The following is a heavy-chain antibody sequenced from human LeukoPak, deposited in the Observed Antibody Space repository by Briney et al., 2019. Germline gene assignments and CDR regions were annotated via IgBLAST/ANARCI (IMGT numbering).Heavy chain of an antibody. CDR2: IGSSGSYI. CDR3: ARSCYSVTTCGDY. D-gene: IGHD5/OR15-5a*01. Sequence: GESLRLSCAASGFTFSSYSMNWVRQAPGKGLEWVSSIGSSGSYIYYADSVKGRFTISRDNAKNSLYLQMNSLRAEDTAVYYRARSCYSVTTCGDYWGQGTLVTVSS. J-gene: IGHJ4*02. V-gene: IGHV3-21*01. CDR1: GFTFSSYS.